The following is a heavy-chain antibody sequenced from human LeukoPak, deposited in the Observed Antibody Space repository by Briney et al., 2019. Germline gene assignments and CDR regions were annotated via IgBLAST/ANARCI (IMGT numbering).Heavy chain of an antibody. D-gene: IGHD3-10*01. CDR2: ISGNGDST. V-gene: IGHV3-23*01. Sequence: PGGSLRLSCAASGFTFSSYAMNWVRQAPGKGLEWVPAISGNGDSTYYADSVKGRFTISRDNSKNTLYLQMNSLRAEDTAVYYCARGTFYYGSGIYLADDYFDYWGQGTLVSVSS. CDR1: GFTFSSYA. CDR3: ARGTFYYGSGIYLADDYFDY. J-gene: IGHJ4*02.